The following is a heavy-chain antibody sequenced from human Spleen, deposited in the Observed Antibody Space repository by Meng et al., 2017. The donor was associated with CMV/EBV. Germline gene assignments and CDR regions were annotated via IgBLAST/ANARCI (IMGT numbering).Heavy chain of an antibody. Sequence: EWQRLGSGGGLVPPGGSLRLSCAAVGFTFSSYAMSWVRQAPGKGLEWVSAISGSGGSTYYVDSVKGRFTISRDNSKNTLYLQMNSLRVEDTAVYYCAKARGWFDPWGQGTLVTVSS. CDR2: ISGSGGST. CDR1: GFTFSSYA. CDR3: AKARGWFDP. V-gene: IGHV3-23*01. J-gene: IGHJ5*02.